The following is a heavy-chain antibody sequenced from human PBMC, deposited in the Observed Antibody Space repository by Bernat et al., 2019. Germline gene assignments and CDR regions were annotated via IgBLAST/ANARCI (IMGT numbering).Heavy chain of an antibody. V-gene: IGHV3-74*01. CDR1: GFTFSSYW. CDR2: INSDGSST. D-gene: IGHD6-13*01. CDR3: AREVAAAANFDY. Sequence: EVQLVESGGGLVQPGGSLRLSCTASGFTFSSYWMHWVRQAPGKGLVWVSRINSDGSSTSYADSVKGRFTISRDNAKNTLYLQMNSLRAEDTAVYYCAREVAAAANFDYWGQGTLVTVSS. J-gene: IGHJ4*02.